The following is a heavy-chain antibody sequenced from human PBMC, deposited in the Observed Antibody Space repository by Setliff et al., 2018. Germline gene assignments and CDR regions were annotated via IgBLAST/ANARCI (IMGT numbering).Heavy chain of an antibody. CDR3: ARAPRYFDPTGSYFDY. CDR2: ISGYNGNT. D-gene: IGHD3-9*01. V-gene: IGHV1-18*01. CDR1: GYTFISYG. J-gene: IGHJ4*02. Sequence: ASVKVSCKTSGYTFISYGISWVRQAPGQGLEWMGWISGYNGNTDYAQNFQGRLTVTTDTSTSTAYMELSSLRFDDTAVYYCARAPRYFDPTGSYFDYWGQGTLVTVSS.